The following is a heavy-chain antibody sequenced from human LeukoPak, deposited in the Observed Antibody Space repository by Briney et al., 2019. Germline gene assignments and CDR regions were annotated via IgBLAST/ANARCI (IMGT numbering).Heavy chain of an antibody. V-gene: IGHV3-74*01. Sequence: GGSLRLSCAASGFTFSSYWMHWVRQAPGKGLVWVSRINSDGGSTSYADSVKGRSTISRDNAKDTLYLQMNSLRAEDTAVYYCARDGWSSGWYLSAAFDIWGQGTMVTVSS. CDR2: INSDGGST. D-gene: IGHD6-19*01. CDR3: ARDGWSSGWYLSAAFDI. CDR1: GFTFSSYW. J-gene: IGHJ3*02.